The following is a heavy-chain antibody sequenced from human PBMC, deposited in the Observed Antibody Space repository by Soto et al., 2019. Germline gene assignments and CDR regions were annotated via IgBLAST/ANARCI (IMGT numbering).Heavy chain of an antibody. J-gene: IGHJ6*02. CDR2: IYYSGST. D-gene: IGHD3-3*01. Sequence: PSETLSLTCTVSGGSISSYYWSWIRQPPGKGLEWIGYIYYSGSTNYNPSLKSRVTISVDTSKNQFSLKLSSVTAADTAVYYCAREGLYRVAQYYYYYGMDVWGQGTTVTVSS. CDR3: AREGLYRVAQYYYYYGMDV. CDR1: GGSISSYY. V-gene: IGHV4-59*01.